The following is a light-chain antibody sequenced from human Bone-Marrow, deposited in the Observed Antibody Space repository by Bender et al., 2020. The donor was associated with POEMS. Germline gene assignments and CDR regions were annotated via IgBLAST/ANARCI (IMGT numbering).Light chain of an antibody. CDR1: SSNIGAHA. Sequence: QSVLTQPPSASGTPGQRVTISCSGGSSNIGAHAVNWYQHLPGTAPKLLIYSSHRRPSEVPDRFSGSKSGNTASLTISGLQAEDEADYYCCSYAGSAAFGIFGGGTMLTVL. CDR3: CSYAGSAAFGI. CDR2: SSH. J-gene: IGLJ2*01. V-gene: IGLV1-44*01.